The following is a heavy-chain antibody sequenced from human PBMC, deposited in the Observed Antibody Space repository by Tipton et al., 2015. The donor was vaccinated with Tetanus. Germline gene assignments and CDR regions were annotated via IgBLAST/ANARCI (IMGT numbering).Heavy chain of an antibody. J-gene: IGHJ5*02. CDR1: GGSFSGYY. V-gene: IGHV4-34*01. CDR3: ARGLLVVVPAARGRYNWCGP. Sequence: TLSLTCAVYGGSFSGYYWSWIRQPPGKGLEWIGEINHSGSTNYNPSLKSRVTISVDTSKNQFSLKLSSVTAADTAVYYCARGLLVVVPAARGRYNWCGPWGQGTLVTVSS. D-gene: IGHD2-2*01. CDR2: INHSGST.